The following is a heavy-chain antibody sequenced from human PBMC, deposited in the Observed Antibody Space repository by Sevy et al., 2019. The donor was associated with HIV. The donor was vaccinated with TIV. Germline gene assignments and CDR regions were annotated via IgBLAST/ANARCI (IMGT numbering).Heavy chain of an antibody. Sequence: GGSLRLSCAASGFTFSSYGMHRVRQAPGKGLEWVAVISYDRSDKFYADSRKGRFTISRDNSKNTVYLQMSSLGPEDAAGYYCTKVLLGDYYDSSGVLDYWGQGTLVTVSS. CDR2: ISYDRSDK. CDR1: GFTFSSYG. D-gene: IGHD3-22*01. V-gene: IGHV3-30*18. CDR3: TKVLLGDYYDSSGVLDY. J-gene: IGHJ4*02.